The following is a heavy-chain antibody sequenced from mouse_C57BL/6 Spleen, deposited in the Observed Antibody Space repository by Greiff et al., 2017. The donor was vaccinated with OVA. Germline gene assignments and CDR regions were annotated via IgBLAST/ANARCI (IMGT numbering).Heavy chain of an antibody. CDR1: GFTFSSSA. CDR3: ARDYYGSSPGDFDV. V-gene: IGHV5-4*01. D-gene: IGHD1-1*01. Sequence: EVQRVESGGGLVKPGGSLKLSCAASGFTFSSSAMSWVCQTPEKRLEWVATISDGGSYTNYPDNVKGRFPISRDTATHNLYLQLSHLKSEHTAMDYCARDYYGSSPGDFDVWGTGTTVTVSS. J-gene: IGHJ1*03. CDR2: ISDGGSYT.